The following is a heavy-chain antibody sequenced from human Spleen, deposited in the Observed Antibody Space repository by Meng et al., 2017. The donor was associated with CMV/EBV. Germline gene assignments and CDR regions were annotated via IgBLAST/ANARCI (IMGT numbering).Heavy chain of an antibody. V-gene: IGHV4-61*01. CDR2: IYYSGRT. J-gene: IGHJ5*02. Sequence: CTVSGGSVNSRSHYWSWMRQPPGKGLEWIGLIYYSGRTTYNSTLKSRVTISIGTSKNQFSLKVSYVTVADTGVYYCARGSNGWFDPWGQGTLVTVSS. CDR3: ARGSNGWFDP. CDR1: GGSVNSRSHY.